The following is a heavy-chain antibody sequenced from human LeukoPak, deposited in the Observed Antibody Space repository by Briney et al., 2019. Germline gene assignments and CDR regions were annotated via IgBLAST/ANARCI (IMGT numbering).Heavy chain of an antibody. Sequence: ASVNVSCKASGGTFSSFAATWVRQAPGQGLEWMGGIIPIFGTATYAQKFQGRVTITTDESTSTAYMELSSLRSEDTAVYYCAREGYYDSSGFWSYHYWGQGTLVTVSS. CDR2: IIPIFGTA. V-gene: IGHV1-69*05. CDR1: GGTFSSFA. D-gene: IGHD3-22*01. J-gene: IGHJ4*02. CDR3: AREGYYDSSGFWSYHY.